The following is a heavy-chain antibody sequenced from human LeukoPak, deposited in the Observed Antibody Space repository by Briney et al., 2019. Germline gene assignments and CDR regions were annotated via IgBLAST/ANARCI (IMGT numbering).Heavy chain of an antibody. Sequence: GGSLRLSCVASGFTFSSYDMHWVRQGTGKGLEWVSAIGTAYDTYYAGSVKGRFTISRENAENSLYLQMNSLRAGDTAVYYYARLLGYSYGNDAFDIWGQGTMVTVSS. D-gene: IGHD5-18*01. CDR1: GFTFSSYD. V-gene: IGHV3-13*01. J-gene: IGHJ3*02. CDR2: IGTAYDT. CDR3: ARLLGYSYGNDAFDI.